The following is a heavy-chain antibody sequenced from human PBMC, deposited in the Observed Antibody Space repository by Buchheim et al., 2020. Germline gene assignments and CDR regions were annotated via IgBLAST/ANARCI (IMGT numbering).Heavy chain of an antibody. J-gene: IGHJ4*02. D-gene: IGHD5-24*01. CDR1: GFTVSSNY. CDR3: ARSGSRDGYNLAFDY. CDR2: IYSGGST. V-gene: IGHV3-66*02. Sequence: EVQLVESGGGLVQPGGSLRLSCAASGFTVSSNYMSWVRQAPGKGLEWVSVIYSGGSTYYADSVKGRFTIPRANSKNTPYLQLNSLRAEDTAVYYCARSGSRDGYNLAFDYWGQGTL.